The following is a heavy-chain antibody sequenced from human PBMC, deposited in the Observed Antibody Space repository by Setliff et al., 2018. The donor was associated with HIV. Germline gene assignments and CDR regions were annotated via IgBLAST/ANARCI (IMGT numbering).Heavy chain of an antibody. CDR2: IYYSGST. J-gene: IGHJ6*04. V-gene: IGHV4-31*03. CDR1: GGSISSGGYY. CDR3: ARLRYGSGIPLDV. D-gene: IGHD3-10*01. Sequence: SETLSLTCTVSGGSISSGGYYWSWIRQHPGKGLEWIGYIYYSGSTYYNPSLKSRVTIPVDTSKNQFSLELSSVTAADTAVYYCARLRYGSGIPLDVWGTGISVTVSS.